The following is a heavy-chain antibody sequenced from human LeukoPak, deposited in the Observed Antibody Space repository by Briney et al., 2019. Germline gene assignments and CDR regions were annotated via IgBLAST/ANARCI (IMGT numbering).Heavy chain of an antibody. Sequence: GGSLRLSCAASGFTFSSYWMTWVRQAPGKGLEWVANIKHNGNEKNYVDSVEGRSTISRDNAKNSLSLQMNSLRAEDTAVYYCARELRTFDSWGQGTLVTVSS. CDR2: IKHNGNEK. CDR3: ARELRTFDS. D-gene: IGHD3-16*01. J-gene: IGHJ4*02. V-gene: IGHV3-7*01. CDR1: GFTFSSYW.